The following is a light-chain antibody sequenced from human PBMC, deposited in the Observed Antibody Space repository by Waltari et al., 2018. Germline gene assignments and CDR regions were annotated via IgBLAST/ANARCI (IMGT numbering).Light chain of an antibody. CDR2: YDS. V-gene: IGLV3-21*04. J-gene: IGLJ1*01. CDR1: NIGSYS. Sequence: SYVLTQPPSVSVAPGETASITCGGDNIGSYSVHWDQQKPGQAPVLVIFYDSDRPSWIPARVPVSNSGNTATLTITSVEAGDEARYYCQVWHADIDPGVFGTGTEVTVL. CDR3: QVWHADIDPGV.